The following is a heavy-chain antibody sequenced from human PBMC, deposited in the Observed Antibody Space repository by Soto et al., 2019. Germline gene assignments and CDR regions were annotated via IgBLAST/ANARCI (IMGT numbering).Heavy chain of an antibody. CDR3: ARDPFPNPLRFLEWPPAMDV. D-gene: IGHD3-3*01. Sequence: TGGSLILSCAASGFTFSSYSMNWVRQAPGKGLEWVSYISSSSSTIYYADSVKGRFTISRDNAKNSLYLQMNSLRDEDTAVYYCARDPFPNPLRFLEWPPAMDVWGQGTTVTVSS. CDR1: GFTFSSYS. J-gene: IGHJ6*02. CDR2: ISSSSSTI. V-gene: IGHV3-48*02.